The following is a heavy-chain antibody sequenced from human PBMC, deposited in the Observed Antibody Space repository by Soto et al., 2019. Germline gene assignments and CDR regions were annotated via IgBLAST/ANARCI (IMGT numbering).Heavy chain of an antibody. CDR1: GGYISANNC. Sequence: QVQLQDSCPGLVKPSRTLSLTCSVSGGYISANNCWSWVRQSPEKRLEWIGEIYHGRGTNYNPSLMNRVTLAIHESRNHFSLRLKSVTAADTAIYYSSRVSSSITVRGPFDTRGQGALVTVSS. V-gene: IGHV4-4*02. CDR3: SRVSSSITVRGPFDT. J-gene: IGHJ3*02. CDR2: IYHGRGT. D-gene: IGHD3-16*01.